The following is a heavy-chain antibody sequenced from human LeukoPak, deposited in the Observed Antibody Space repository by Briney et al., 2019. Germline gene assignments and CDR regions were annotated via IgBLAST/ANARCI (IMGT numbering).Heavy chain of an antibody. CDR1: GYSFTSYW. Sequence: GESLTISCKGSGYSFTSYWIGWVRQMPGKGLEWMGIIYPGDSDTRYSPSVQGQVTISADKSIRTAYLQWTSLKASDTAMYYCARHISSGSPFDYWGQGTLVTASS. CDR2: IYPGDSDT. D-gene: IGHD1-26*01. CDR3: ARHISSGSPFDY. V-gene: IGHV5-51*01. J-gene: IGHJ4*02.